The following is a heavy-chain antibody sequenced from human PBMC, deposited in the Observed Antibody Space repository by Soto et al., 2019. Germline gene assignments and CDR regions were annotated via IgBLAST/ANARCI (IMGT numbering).Heavy chain of an antibody. CDR2: IIPILGIA. V-gene: IGHV1-69*02. CDR1: GGTFSSYT. Sequence: SVKVSCKASGGTFSSYTISWVRQAPGQGLEWMGRIIPILGIANYAQKFQGRVTITADKSTSTAYMELSSLRSEDTAVYYCASSFLSVVVVAATLHDAFDIWGQGTMVTVS. J-gene: IGHJ3*02. D-gene: IGHD2-15*01. CDR3: ASSFLSVVVVAATLHDAFDI.